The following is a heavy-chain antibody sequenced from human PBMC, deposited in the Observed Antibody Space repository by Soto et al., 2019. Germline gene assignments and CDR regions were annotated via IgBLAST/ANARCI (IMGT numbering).Heavy chain of an antibody. CDR2: FDPEDGET. CDR1: GYTLTELS. Sequence: GASVKVSCKVSGYTLTELSMHWVRQAPGKGLERMGGFDPEDGETIYAQKFQGRVTMTEDTSTDTAYMELSSLRSEDTAVYYCATNLRQWSYGGAFDIWGQGTMVTVSS. D-gene: IGHD2-8*01. CDR3: ATNLRQWSYGGAFDI. J-gene: IGHJ3*02. V-gene: IGHV1-24*01.